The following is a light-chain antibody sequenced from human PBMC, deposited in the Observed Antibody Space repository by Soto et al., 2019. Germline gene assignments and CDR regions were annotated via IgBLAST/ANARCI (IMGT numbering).Light chain of an antibody. Sequence: DIVLTQSPGTLSLSPGERATLSCRASQSVSSSYLAWYQQKLGQAPRLLIYGASSRATGIPARFSGSGSGTDFNLTISRLEPEDFAVYYCQQYGSSFTFGQGTRREIK. CDR1: QSVSSSY. J-gene: IGKJ5*01. CDR3: QQYGSSFT. CDR2: GAS. V-gene: IGKV3-20*01.